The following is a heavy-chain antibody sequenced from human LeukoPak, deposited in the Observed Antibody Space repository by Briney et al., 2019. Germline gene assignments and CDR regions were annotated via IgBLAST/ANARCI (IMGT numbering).Heavy chain of an antibody. CDR2: IFYTGNT. V-gene: IGHV4-39*07. CDR3: ARNYYDSSGYYIDQFYFDS. Sequence: SETLSLTCTVSGGSITSSNFYWGWIRQPPGKGLEWIGSIFYTGNTYYQSSLRGRLSISLDTSKNLFSLRLNSVTAADTAVYYCARNYYDSSGYYIDQFYFDSWGQGTLVTVSS. D-gene: IGHD3-22*01. J-gene: IGHJ4*02. CDR1: GGSITSSNFY.